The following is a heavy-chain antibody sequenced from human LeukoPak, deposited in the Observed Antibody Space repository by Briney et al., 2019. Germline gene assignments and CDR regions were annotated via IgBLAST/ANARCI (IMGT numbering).Heavy chain of an antibody. V-gene: IGHV4-59*08. CDR2: IYYSGST. CDR3: ARHDYGDYFDY. Sequence: SETLSLTCTVSGGSISSYYWSWIRQPPGKGLEWIGYIYYSGSTNYNPSLKRRVTISVDTPKTQFSLKLSSVTAADTAVYYGARHDYGDYFDYWGQGTLVTVSS. D-gene: IGHD4-17*01. CDR1: GGSISSYY. J-gene: IGHJ4*02.